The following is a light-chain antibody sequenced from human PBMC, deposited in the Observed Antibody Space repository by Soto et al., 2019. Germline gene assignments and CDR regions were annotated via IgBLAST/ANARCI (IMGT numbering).Light chain of an antibody. CDR1: QDISNF. J-gene: IGKJ4*01. V-gene: IGKV1-33*01. Sequence: DTQMTQSPSSLSASVGDRVTITCQASQDISNFLNWCQHKPGKAPKLLIYDASNLETGVPSRFSGSGSGTDFTFTISSLQPEDIATYYCQQYNDLPLTFGGGTKVDIK. CDR2: DAS. CDR3: QQYNDLPLT.